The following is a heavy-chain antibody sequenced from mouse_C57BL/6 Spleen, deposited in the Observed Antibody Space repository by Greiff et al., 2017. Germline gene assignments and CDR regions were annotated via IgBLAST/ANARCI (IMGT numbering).Heavy chain of an antibody. CDR2: INPNNGGT. Sequence: EVQLQQSGPELVKPGASVKISCKASGYTFTDYYMNWVKQSHGKSLEWIGGINPNNGGTSYNQKFKGTATLTVDKSSSTAYMELRSLTSEDSAVYYCARSLYGNPWFAYWGQGTLGTVSA. D-gene: IGHD2-1*01. CDR1: GYTFTDYY. V-gene: IGHV1-26*01. CDR3: ARSLYGNPWFAY. J-gene: IGHJ3*01.